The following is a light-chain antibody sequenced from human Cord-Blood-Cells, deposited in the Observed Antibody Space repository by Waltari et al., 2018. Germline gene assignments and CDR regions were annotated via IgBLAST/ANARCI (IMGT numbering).Light chain of an antibody. CDR3: QQYYSTPLT. J-gene: IGKJ4*01. CDR2: WAS. V-gene: IGKV4-1*01. CDR1: KSVLYSSNNKNY. Sequence: DIVMTQSPDSLAVSLGERATLTCKSSKSVLYSSNNKNYLAWYQQKPGQPPKLLIYWASTRESGVPDRFSGSGSGTDFTLTISSLQAEDVAVYYCQQYYSTPLTFGGGTKVEIK.